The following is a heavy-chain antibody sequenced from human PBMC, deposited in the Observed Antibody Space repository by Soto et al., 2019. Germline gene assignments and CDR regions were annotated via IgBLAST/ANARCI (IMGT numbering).Heavy chain of an antibody. CDR3: ARGGPYDMDV. D-gene: IGHD3-16*01. CDR2: IYSSGTT. J-gene: IGHJ6*02. V-gene: IGHV4-4*08. Sequence: SVSLSLTCTVSGVSIRGFYWGWIRQPPGKGLEWIGYIYSSGTTIYNPSLESRVTMSVDTSKNQFSLNLGSVTAADTAVYYCARGGPYDMDVWGQGTTVTVS. CDR1: GVSIRGFY.